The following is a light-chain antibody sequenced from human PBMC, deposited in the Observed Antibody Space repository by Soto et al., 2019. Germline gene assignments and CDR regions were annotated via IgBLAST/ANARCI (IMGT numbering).Light chain of an antibody. CDR3: QQRDIWPWT. V-gene: IGKV3-11*01. J-gene: IGKJ1*01. CDR2: DAS. CDR1: QSVNRS. Sequence: EIVLTQSPATLSLSPGERATLSCWASQSVNRSLVWYQQKPGQAPRLLMYDASKRATGIPARFSGSGSGTDVTLTISSLEPEDFAVYYCQQRDIWPWTFGQGTKVEIK.